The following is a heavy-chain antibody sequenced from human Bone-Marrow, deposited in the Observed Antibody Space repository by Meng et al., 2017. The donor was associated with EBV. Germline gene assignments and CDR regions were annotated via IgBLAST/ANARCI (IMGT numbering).Heavy chain of an antibody. V-gene: IGHV1-69*06. J-gene: IGHJ4*02. CDR2: LIPILGAT. CDR1: GGTFNRDA. D-gene: IGHD5-24*01. CDR3: ARAEDGYLKTPHFDY. Sequence: GKRPGASVETSCNASGGTFNRDAISWVRTDPGQGIEGMGGLIPILGATNLAPNFQDRVTIIADKSTSTYYMGLSSLRSADTAVYYCARAEDGYLKTPHFDYWGQGTLVTVSS.